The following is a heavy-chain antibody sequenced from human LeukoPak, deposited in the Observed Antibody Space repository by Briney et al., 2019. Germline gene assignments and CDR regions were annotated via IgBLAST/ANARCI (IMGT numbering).Heavy chain of an antibody. CDR2: IKPGGSEK. Sequence: GGSLRLSCAASGFTFSSYWMSWVRQAPGRGLEWVANIKPGGSEKYYVDSVMGRFTISRDNAQNSLYLQMNSLRAEDTAVYYCARRFCSSVSCYDDDAFDVWGQGTLVTVSS. J-gene: IGHJ3*01. CDR1: GFTFSSYW. D-gene: IGHD2-2*01. CDR3: ARRFCSSVSCYDDDAFDV. V-gene: IGHV3-7*05.